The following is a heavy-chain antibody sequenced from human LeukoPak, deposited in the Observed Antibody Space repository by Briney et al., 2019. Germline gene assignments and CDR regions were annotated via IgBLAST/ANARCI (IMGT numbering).Heavy chain of an antibody. Sequence: GESLKISCKGSGYSFTSYWIGWVRQMPGKGLEWVGIIYPGDSDTRYSPSFQGQVTISADKSISTAYLQWSSLKASDTAMYYCARRRYYYGSGSLYYYFDYWGQGTLVTVSS. J-gene: IGHJ4*02. D-gene: IGHD3-10*01. CDR1: GYSFTSYW. CDR2: IYPGDSDT. CDR3: ARRRYYYGSGSLYYYFDY. V-gene: IGHV5-51*01.